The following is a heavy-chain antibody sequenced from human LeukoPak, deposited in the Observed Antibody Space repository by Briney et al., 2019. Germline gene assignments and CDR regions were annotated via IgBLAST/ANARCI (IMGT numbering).Heavy chain of an antibody. V-gene: IGHV3-21*01. CDR1: GFTFSSYS. J-gene: IGHJ4*02. CDR2: ISSSSSYI. D-gene: IGHD3-9*01. Sequence: GGSLRLSCAASGFTFSSYSMNWVRQAPGKGLEWVSSISSSSSYICYADSVKGRFTISRDNAKNSLYLQMNSLRAEDTAVYYCARDASADILTGYYLRKNPPPTYWGQGTLVTVSS. CDR3: ARDASADILTGYYLRKNPPPTY.